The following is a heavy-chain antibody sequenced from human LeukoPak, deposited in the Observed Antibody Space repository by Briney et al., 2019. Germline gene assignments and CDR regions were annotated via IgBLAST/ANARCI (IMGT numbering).Heavy chain of an antibody. Sequence: GASVKVSCKASGYTFTSYGISWVRQAPGQGLEWMGWISAYNGNTNYAQKLQGRVTMTTDTSTSTAYMELRSLRSDDTAVYYCARDYSGWFTPYPALPCYWGQGTLVTVSS. CDR3: ARDYSGWFTPYPALPCY. J-gene: IGHJ4*02. V-gene: IGHV1-18*01. CDR1: GYTFTSYG. D-gene: IGHD6-19*01. CDR2: ISAYNGNT.